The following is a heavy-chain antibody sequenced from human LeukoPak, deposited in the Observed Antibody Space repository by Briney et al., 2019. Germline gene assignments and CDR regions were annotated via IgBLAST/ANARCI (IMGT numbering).Heavy chain of an antibody. J-gene: IGHJ4*02. CDR2: ISGGGGST. D-gene: IGHD6-6*01. Sequence: PGGSLRLSCAASGFTFSSYAMSWVHQAPGKGLEWVSAISGGGGSTYYADSVKGRFTISRDNSKNTLYLQMSSLRAEDTAVYYCAKRGSSSLDYWGQGTLVTVSS. CDR3: AKRGSSSLDY. V-gene: IGHV3-23*01. CDR1: GFTFSSYA.